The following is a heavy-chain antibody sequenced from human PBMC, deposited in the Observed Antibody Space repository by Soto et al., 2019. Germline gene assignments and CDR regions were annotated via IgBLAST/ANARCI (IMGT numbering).Heavy chain of an antibody. D-gene: IGHD1-26*01. V-gene: IGHV1-2*04. CDR2: INPNSGGT. Sequence: ASVKVSCKASGYTFTGYYMHWVRQAPGQGLEWMGWINPNSGGTNYAQKFQGWVTMTRDTSISTAYMELSRLRSDDTAVYYCARGFRKVGATTGPLPRYYFDYWGQGTLVTVSS. CDR1: GYTFTGYY. CDR3: ARGFRKVGATTGPLPRYYFDY. J-gene: IGHJ4*02.